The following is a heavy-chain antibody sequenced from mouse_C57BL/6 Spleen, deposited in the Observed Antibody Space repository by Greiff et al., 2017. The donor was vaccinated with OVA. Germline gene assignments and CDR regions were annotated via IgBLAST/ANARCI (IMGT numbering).Heavy chain of an antibody. D-gene: IGHD1-1*01. CDR2: ISSGSSTI. CDR3: ARPPLYYGSSPFAY. Sequence: EVQVVESGGGLVKPGGSLKLSCAASGFTFSDYGMHWVRQAPEKGLEWVAYISSGSSTIYYADTVKGRFPISRDNAKNTLFLQMTSLRSEDTAMYYCARPPLYYGSSPFAYWGQGTLVTVSA. CDR1: GFTFSDYG. J-gene: IGHJ3*01. V-gene: IGHV5-17*01.